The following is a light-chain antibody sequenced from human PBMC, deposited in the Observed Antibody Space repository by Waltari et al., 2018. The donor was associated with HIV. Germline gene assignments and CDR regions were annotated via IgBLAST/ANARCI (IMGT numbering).Light chain of an antibody. CDR2: LAS. CDR3: MQALEIPLT. CDR1: QSLLHNNGYNY. Sequence: DIVMTQPPFFLPVSPGEPASISCRSSQSLLHNNGYNYLNWYMQRPGQSPQLLIYLASHRASGVPDRFSGSGSDTDFTLHIKKVEADDVGLYFCMQALEIPLTFGGGTKVEIK. J-gene: IGKJ4*01. V-gene: IGKV2-28*01.